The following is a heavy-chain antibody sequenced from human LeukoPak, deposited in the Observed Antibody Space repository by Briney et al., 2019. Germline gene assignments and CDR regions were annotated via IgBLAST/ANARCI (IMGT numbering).Heavy chain of an antibody. CDR3: AKHLFYCSSTSCSSTFDY. V-gene: IGHV3-66*04. CDR2: IYRGDNT. D-gene: IGHD2-2*01. Sequence: GGSLRLSCAASGFTVNSDYMNWVRQAPGKGLECVSIIYRGDNTYYADSVKGRFTISRDNSKNTLYLQMNSLRAEDTAVYYCAKHLFYCSSTSCSSTFDYWGQGTLVTVSS. J-gene: IGHJ4*02. CDR1: GFTVNSDY.